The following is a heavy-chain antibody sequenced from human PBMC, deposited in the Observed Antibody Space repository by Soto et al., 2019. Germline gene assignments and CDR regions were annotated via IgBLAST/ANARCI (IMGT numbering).Heavy chain of an antibody. Sequence: GASVKVSCKASGGTFSGYAISWVRQAPGQGLEWMGGIIPIFGTANYAQKFQGRVTITADESTSTAYMELSSLRSEDTAVYYCARDMTTMVRGVHGWYYYYYGMDVWGQGTTVTVSS. V-gene: IGHV1-69*13. CDR3: ARDMTTMVRGVHGWYYYYYGMDV. CDR1: GGTFSGYA. CDR2: IIPIFGTA. J-gene: IGHJ6*02. D-gene: IGHD3-10*01.